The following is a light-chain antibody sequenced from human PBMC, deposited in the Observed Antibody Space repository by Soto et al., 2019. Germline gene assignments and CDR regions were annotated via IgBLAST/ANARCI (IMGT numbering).Light chain of an antibody. J-gene: IGKJ5*01. CDR2: DAS. Sequence: EIVLTQSPATLSLSPGERATLSCRASQSVSSYLAWYQQKPGQAPRLLIYDASNRATGIPVRFSGSGSGTDFTLTISSLGPEDFAVYYCQQRSNWITFGQGTRLEIK. V-gene: IGKV3-11*01. CDR1: QSVSSY. CDR3: QQRSNWIT.